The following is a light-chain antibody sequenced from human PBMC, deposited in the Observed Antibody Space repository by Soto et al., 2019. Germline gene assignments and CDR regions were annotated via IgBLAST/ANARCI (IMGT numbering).Light chain of an antibody. CDR3: QQYSTSPT. CDR1: QSVSSN. J-gene: IGKJ5*01. CDR2: DSS. Sequence: EIVLTQSPATLSLSPGERATLSCRASQSVSSNLAWYRQKPGQAPRLLIYDSSNRAAGIPARFSGSGSGTDFTLTISRLEPEDFAVYYCQQYSTSPTFGEGTRLET. V-gene: IGKV3-11*01.